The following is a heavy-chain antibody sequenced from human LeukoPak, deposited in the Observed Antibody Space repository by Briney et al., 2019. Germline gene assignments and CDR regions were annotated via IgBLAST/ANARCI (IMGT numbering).Heavy chain of an antibody. Sequence: SETLSLTCTVSGGSISSYYWSWIRQPPGKVLEWIGYIYYSGSTNYNPSLKSRVTISVDTSKNQFSLKLSSVTAADTAVYYCARGTGSSWPPDYWGQGTLVTVSS. CDR2: IYYSGST. V-gene: IGHV4-59*01. D-gene: IGHD6-13*01. J-gene: IGHJ4*02. CDR1: GGSISSYY. CDR3: ARGTGSSWPPDY.